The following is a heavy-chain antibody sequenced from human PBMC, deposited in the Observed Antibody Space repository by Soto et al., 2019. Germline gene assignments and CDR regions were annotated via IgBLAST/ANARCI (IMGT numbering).Heavy chain of an antibody. CDR1: GFTFSSYA. J-gene: IGHJ3*02. CDR3: ARAGANDAFDI. Sequence: GGSLRLSCAASGFTFSSYAMNWVRQAPGKGLEWVSGISGSGGSTYYADSVKGRFTISRDNSKNTLYLQMGSLRAEDMVVYYCARAGANDAFDIWGQGTMVTVSS. D-gene: IGHD1-26*01. CDR2: ISGSGGST. V-gene: IGHV3-23*01.